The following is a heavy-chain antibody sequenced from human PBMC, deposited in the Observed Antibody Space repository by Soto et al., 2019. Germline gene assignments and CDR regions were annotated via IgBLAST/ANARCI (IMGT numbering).Heavy chain of an antibody. CDR3: VRWNGYGDH. CDR2: FSGGSGTT. CDR1: GFTLGNYG. D-gene: IGHD1-1*01. V-gene: IGHV3-23*01. J-gene: IGHJ4*02. Sequence: VQLLESGGDLVQPGGSLRLSCVVSGFTLGNYGVTWVRQAPGKGLEWVSGFSGGSGTTHYRDSVKGRFTISRDDPKSTVYLKMYSLRVDDTAVYYCVRWNGYGDHWGQGTLVTVSS.